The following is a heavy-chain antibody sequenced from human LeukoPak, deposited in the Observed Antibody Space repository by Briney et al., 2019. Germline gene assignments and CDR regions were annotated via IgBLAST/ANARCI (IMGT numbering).Heavy chain of an antibody. Sequence: GGSLRLSCAASGFTFSTYSMNWVRQAPGKGLEWVSYISSSISTMYYADSVMGRFTISRHNSRNTLYLQMNSLRAEDTAVYYCARVDTVMAYYFDLWGQGTLVTVSS. V-gene: IGHV3-48*01. J-gene: IGHJ4*02. CDR3: ARVDTVMAYYFDL. CDR1: GFTFSTYS. CDR2: ISSSISTM. D-gene: IGHD5-18*01.